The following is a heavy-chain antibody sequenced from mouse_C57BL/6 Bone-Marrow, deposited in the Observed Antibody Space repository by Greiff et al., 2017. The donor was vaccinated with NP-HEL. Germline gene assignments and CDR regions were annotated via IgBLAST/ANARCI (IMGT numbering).Heavy chain of an antibody. V-gene: IGHV14-2*01. Sequence: VHVKQSGAELVKPGASVTLSCTASGFNIPDSYMPWVKQRPEQGLAWIGRLDPEDGDTKYAPQFQGKATLTAATSSNTAYLQLSSLTSEDTAVYYCGYGNPAWFAYWGQGTLVTVSA. J-gene: IGHJ3*01. CDR2: LDPEDGDT. CDR3: GYGNPAWFAY. D-gene: IGHD2-1*01. CDR1: GFNIPDSY.